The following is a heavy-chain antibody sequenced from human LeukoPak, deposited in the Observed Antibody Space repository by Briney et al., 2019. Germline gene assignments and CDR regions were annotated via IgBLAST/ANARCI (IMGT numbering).Heavy chain of an antibody. CDR2: IWYDGSNK. CDR1: GFTFSTYA. J-gene: IGHJ6*03. D-gene: IGHD3-10*01. CDR3: ARDPSMVQGVNYMDV. Sequence: GGSLRLSCAASGFTFSTYALTWVRQAPGKGLEWVAVIWYDGSNKYYADSVKGRFTISRDNSKNTLYLQMNSLRAEDTAVYYCARDPSMVQGVNYMDVWGKGTTVTVSS. V-gene: IGHV3-33*08.